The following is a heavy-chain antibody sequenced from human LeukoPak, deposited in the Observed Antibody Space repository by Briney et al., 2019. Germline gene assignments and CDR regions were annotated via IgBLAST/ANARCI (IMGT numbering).Heavy chain of an antibody. CDR3: ARDQITYYYGSGSYYNVPGDY. D-gene: IGHD3-10*01. Sequence: ASVKVSCKASGYTFTSYGISWVRQAPGQGLEWMGWISAYNGNTNYAQKLQGRVTMTTDTSTSTAYTELRSLKSDDTAVYYCARDQITYYYGSGSYYNVPGDYWGQGTLVTVSS. CDR2: ISAYNGNT. V-gene: IGHV1-18*04. J-gene: IGHJ4*02. CDR1: GYTFTSYG.